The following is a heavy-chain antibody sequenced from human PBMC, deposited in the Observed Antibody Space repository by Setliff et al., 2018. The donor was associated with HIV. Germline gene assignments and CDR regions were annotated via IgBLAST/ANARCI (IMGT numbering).Heavy chain of an antibody. CDR1: GYTFNNYY. D-gene: IGHD1-26*01. CDR3: ARELRYNIMGANGHYFDY. J-gene: IGHJ4*02. CDR2: INPSDNRT. Sequence: ASVKVSCKASGYTFNNYYMHWVRQAPGQGLEWMGIINPSDNRTYYAQKFQGRVTMTRDTSTSSVYMELRSLRSEDTAVYYCARELRYNIMGANGHYFDYWGQGIMVTSPQ. V-gene: IGHV1-46*02.